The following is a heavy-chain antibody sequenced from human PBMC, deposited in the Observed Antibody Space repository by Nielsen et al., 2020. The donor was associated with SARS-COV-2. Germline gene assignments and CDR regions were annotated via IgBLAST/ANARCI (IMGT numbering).Heavy chain of an antibody. CDR1: GFTFSSLW. D-gene: IGHD6-25*01. Sequence: GGSLRLSCAASGFTFSSLWMSWVRQVPGKGLEWVADIKPDGSEKVYVDSVKGRFTISRDNAKNSMSLQMNSLRVEDTAVYFCARRRRTGSATFDYWGQGTLVTVSS. V-gene: IGHV3-7*01. CDR2: IKPDGSEK. CDR3: ARRRRTGSATFDY. J-gene: IGHJ4*02.